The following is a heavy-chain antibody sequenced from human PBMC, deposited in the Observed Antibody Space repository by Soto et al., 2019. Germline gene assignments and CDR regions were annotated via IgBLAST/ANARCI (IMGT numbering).Heavy chain of an antibody. D-gene: IGHD1-20*01. CDR2: INSDGSST. V-gene: IGHV3-74*01. Sequence: PGGSLRLSCAASGFTFSSYWMHWVRQAPGKGLVWVSRINSDGSSTSYADSVKGRFTISRDNAKNTLYLQMNSLRAEDTAVYYCARTSRYNWQPDAFASWGQGTMVTVSS. CDR1: GFTFSSYW. J-gene: IGHJ3*02. CDR3: ARTSRYNWQPDAFAS.